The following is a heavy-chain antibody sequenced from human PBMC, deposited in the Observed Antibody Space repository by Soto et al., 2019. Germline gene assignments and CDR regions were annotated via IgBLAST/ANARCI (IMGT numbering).Heavy chain of an antibody. Sequence: SETLSLTCAVYGGSFSGYYWSWIRQPPGKGLEWIGEINHSGSTNYNPSLKSRVTISVDTSKNQFSLKLSSVTAADTAVYYCARGLVVVVPAARTRGAGINYYGMDVWGQGTTVTVSS. V-gene: IGHV4-34*01. CDR1: GGSFSGYY. CDR2: INHSGST. CDR3: ARGLVVVVPAARTRGAGINYYGMDV. J-gene: IGHJ6*02. D-gene: IGHD2-2*01.